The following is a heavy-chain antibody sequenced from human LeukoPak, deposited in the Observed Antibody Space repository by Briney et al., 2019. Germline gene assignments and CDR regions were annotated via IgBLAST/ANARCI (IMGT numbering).Heavy chain of an antibody. Sequence: PLSLPCTASGASINSDGYYWHWIRQHPGKGLECIGYTYYSGNTYYNPSLQSRLTISVDISTNPFSLELTAVTAEDTAVYYCVRDLADDSTISGHCRSSGLFDPWGQGTLVTVSS. CDR3: VRDLADDSTISGHCRSSGLFDP. V-gene: IGHV4-31*03. J-gene: IGHJ5*02. CDR1: GASINSDGYY. D-gene: IGHD3-22*01. CDR2: TYYSGNT.